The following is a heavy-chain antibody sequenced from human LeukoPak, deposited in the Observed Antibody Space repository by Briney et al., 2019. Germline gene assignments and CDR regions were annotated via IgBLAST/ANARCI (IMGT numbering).Heavy chain of an antibody. CDR1: GFSFSTYG. Sequence: GGSLRLSCAASGFSFSTYGMFWVRQAPGKGLEWVGVVSYDGSKQYYADSVKGRFTISRDNAKNSLYLQMNSLRAEDTAVYYCAREGGSPPGYYYYYMDVWGKGTTVTVSS. CDR2: VSYDGSKQ. V-gene: IGHV3-33*01. J-gene: IGHJ6*03. CDR3: AREGGSPPGYYYYYMDV.